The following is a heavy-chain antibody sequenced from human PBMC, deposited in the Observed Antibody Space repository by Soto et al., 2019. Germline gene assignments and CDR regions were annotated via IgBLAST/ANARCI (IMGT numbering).Heavy chain of an antibody. CDR1: GGSISSYY. J-gene: IGHJ4*02. CDR3: ARGMGYGDRPFDY. V-gene: IGHV4-59*01. D-gene: IGHD4-17*01. CDR2: IYYSGST. Sequence: PSETLSLTCTVSGGSISSYYWSWIRQPPGKGLEWIGYIYYSGSTNYNPSLKSRVTISVDTSKNQFSLKLSSVTAADTAVYYCARGMGYGDRPFDYWGQGTLVTVSS.